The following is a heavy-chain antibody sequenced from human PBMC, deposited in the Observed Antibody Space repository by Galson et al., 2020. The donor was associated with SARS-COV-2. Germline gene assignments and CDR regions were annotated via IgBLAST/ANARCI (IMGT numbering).Heavy chain of an antibody. D-gene: IGHD1-26*01. Sequence: GESLKISCTASGFTFGDYAISWFRQAPGKGLEWVGFIRSETYGGTTEYAASVKGRFTISSDDSKSIAYLQMNSLKIEDTAVYYCGRDSGSYFRYFDFWGQGSLVTVSS. CDR1: GFTFGDYA. J-gene: IGHJ4*02. V-gene: IGHV3-49*03. CDR2: IRSETYGGTT. CDR3: GRDSGSYFRYFDF.